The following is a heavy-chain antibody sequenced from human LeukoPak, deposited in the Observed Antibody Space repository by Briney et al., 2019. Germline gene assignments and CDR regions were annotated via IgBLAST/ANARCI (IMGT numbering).Heavy chain of an antibody. CDR2: IIPIFGTA. CDR1: GGTFSTYA. D-gene: IGHD3-22*01. V-gene: IGHV1-69*05. J-gene: IGHJ4*02. CDR3: ARDPESSGQNFDY. Sequence: GASVKVSCKASGGTFSTYAISWVRQAPGQGLEWMGGIIPIFGTANYAQKFQGRVTITTDESTSTAYMELSSLRSEDTAVYYCARDPESSGQNFDYWGQGTLVTVSS.